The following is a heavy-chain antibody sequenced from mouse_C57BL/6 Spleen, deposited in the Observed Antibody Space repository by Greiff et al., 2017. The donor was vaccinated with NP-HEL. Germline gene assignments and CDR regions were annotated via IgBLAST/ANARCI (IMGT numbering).Heavy chain of an antibody. Sequence: EVKLMESGGGLVKPGGSLKLSCAASGFTFSDYGMHWVRQAPEKGLEWVAYISSGSSTIYYADTVKGRFTISRDNAKNTLFLQMTSLRSEDTAMYYCARPIYYRGAMDYWGQGTSVTVSS. CDR2: ISSGSSTI. CDR3: ARPIYYRGAMDY. J-gene: IGHJ4*01. D-gene: IGHD2-14*01. CDR1: GFTFSDYG. V-gene: IGHV5-17*01.